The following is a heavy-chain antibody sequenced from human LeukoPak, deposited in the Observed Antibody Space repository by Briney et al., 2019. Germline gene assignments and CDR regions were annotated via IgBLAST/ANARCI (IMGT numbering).Heavy chain of an antibody. Sequence: ASVKVSCKASGYTFTSYAMHWVRQAPGQGLEWMGWINAGNGNTKYSQKFQGRVTITRDTSASTAYMELSSLRSEDTAVYYCARDWGYCSSTSCPIDYWGQGTLVTVSS. CDR2: INAGNGNT. CDR3: ARDWGYCSSTSCPIDY. CDR1: GYTFTSYA. V-gene: IGHV1-3*01. D-gene: IGHD2-2*01. J-gene: IGHJ4*02.